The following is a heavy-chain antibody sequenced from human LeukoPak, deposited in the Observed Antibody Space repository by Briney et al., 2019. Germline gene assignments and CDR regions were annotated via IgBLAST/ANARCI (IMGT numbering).Heavy chain of an antibody. Sequence: SETLSLTCTVSGGSIDTPNYYWGWIRQTPGKGLEWIGNIFYSGGTYYSPSLTSRVTISLDTSRNQFSLKLSSVTAADTAVYYCARVSFGIQLWLRGYFDYWGQGTLVTVSS. V-gene: IGHV4-39*07. CDR2: IFYSGGT. D-gene: IGHD5-18*01. CDR3: ARVSFGIQLWLRGYFDY. J-gene: IGHJ4*02. CDR1: GGSIDTPNYY.